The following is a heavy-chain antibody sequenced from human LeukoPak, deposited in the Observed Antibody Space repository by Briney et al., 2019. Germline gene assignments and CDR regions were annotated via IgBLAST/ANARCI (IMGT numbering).Heavy chain of an antibody. CDR1: GFTFSSYE. D-gene: IGHD3-22*01. J-gene: IGHJ4*02. CDR3: ARDHVDSSASHDY. V-gene: IGHV3-48*03. Sequence: GGSLRLSCAASGFTFSSYEMNWVRQAPGKGLEWVSYISSSGSTIYYADSVKGRFTISRDNAKNSLYLQMNSLRAEDTAVYYCARDHVDSSASHDYWGQGTLVTVSS. CDR2: ISSSGSTI.